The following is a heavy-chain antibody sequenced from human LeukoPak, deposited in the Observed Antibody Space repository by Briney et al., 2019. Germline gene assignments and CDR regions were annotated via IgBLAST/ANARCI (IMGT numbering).Heavy chain of an antibody. V-gene: IGHV5-51*01. CDR2: ICPGDSNT. J-gene: IGHJ4*02. CDR1: GFDFTVHW. CDR3: ARLYRYCSGGDCYPYYFDN. Sequence: GESLKISCKGSGFDFTVHWIAWVRQMPGKGLEWMGIICPGDSNTKYSPSFRGQVTISADKSITTAYLQWSSLKASDTAMYYCARLYRYCSGGDCYPYYFDNWGQGTLVTVSS. D-gene: IGHD2-15*01.